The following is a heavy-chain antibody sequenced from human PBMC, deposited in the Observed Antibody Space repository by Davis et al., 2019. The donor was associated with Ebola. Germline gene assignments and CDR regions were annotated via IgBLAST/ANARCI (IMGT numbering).Heavy chain of an antibody. J-gene: IGHJ6*02. V-gene: IGHV3-48*02. CDR2: ISSSSSTI. CDR3: ARDAATGTYYYYGMDV. CDR1: GFTFSSYS. Sequence: GGSLRLSCAASGFTFSSYSMNWVRQAPGKGLEWVSYISSSSSTIYYADSVKGRFTISRDNAKNPLYLQMNSLRDEDTAVYYCARDAATGTYYYYGMDVWGQGTTVTVSS. D-gene: IGHD1-1*01.